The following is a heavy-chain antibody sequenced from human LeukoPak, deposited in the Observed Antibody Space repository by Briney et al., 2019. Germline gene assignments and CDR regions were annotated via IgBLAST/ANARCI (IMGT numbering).Heavy chain of an antibody. CDR1: GGSISGYY. Sequence: SETLSLTCTVSGGSISGYYWSWIRQPPGKGLEWIGYIYYSGSTNYNPSLKSRVTISVDTSKNQFCLKLSSVTAADTAVYYCARRLYDSSGYYSDYWGQGTLVTVSS. D-gene: IGHD3-22*01. V-gene: IGHV4-59*01. CDR3: ARRLYDSSGYYSDY. CDR2: IYYSGST. J-gene: IGHJ4*02.